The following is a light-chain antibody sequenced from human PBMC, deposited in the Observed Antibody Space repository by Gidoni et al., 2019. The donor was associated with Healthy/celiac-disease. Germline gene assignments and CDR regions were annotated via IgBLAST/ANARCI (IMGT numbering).Light chain of an antibody. J-gene: IGKJ1*01. Sequence: VLTQSPGTLSLSPGERATLSCSASQSVSSSYLAWYQQKPGQAPRLLIYGASSRATGIPDRFSGSGSGTDFTLTISRLEPEDFAVYYCQQYGSSPWTFGQGTKVEIK. CDR3: QQYGSSPWT. CDR1: QSVSSSY. V-gene: IGKV3-20*01. CDR2: GAS.